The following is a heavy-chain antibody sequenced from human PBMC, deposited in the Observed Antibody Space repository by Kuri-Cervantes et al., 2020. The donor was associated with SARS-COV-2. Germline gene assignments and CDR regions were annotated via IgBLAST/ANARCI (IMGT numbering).Heavy chain of an antibody. D-gene: IGHD2-2*02. CDR2: ISYDGSNK. CDR1: GFTFSSYA. J-gene: IGHJ3*02. V-gene: IGHV3-30-3*01. CDR3: AKGYCSSTSCYTSGDGAFDI. Sequence: GGSLRLSCAASGFTFSSYAMHWVRQAPGKGLEWVAVISYDGSNKYYADSVKGRFTISRDNSKNTLYLQMNSLRAEDTAVYYCAKGYCSSTSCYTSGDGAFDIWGQGTMVTVSS.